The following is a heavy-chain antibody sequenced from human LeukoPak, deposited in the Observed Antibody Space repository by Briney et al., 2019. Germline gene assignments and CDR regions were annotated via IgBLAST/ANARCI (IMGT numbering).Heavy chain of an antibody. Sequence: ASVKVSCKVSGYTLTELSMHWVRQAPGKGLEWMGGFDPEDGETIYAQKFQGRVTMTEDTSTDTAYTELSSLRSEDTAVYYCATDYGDYVVRAFDIWGQGTMVTVSS. CDR1: GYTLTELS. D-gene: IGHD4-17*01. CDR3: ATDYGDYVVRAFDI. J-gene: IGHJ3*02. CDR2: FDPEDGET. V-gene: IGHV1-24*01.